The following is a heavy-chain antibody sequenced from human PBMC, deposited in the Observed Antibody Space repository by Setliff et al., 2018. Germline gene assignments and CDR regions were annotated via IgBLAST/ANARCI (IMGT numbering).Heavy chain of an antibody. CDR3: ARTYNFWSGYFDY. CDR2: INHSGST. Sequence: SETLSLTCAVYGGSFSGYYWSWIRQPPGKGLEWIGEINHSGSTNNNQSLKSRVTISVDTSKTQFSLKLSSVTAADTAVYYCARTYNFWSGYFDYWGQGTLVTVSS. J-gene: IGHJ4*02. CDR1: GGSFSGYY. D-gene: IGHD3-3*01. V-gene: IGHV4-34*01.